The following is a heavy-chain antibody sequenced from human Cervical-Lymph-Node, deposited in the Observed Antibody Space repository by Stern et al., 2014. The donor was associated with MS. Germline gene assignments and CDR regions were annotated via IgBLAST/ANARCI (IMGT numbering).Heavy chain of an antibody. CDR3: ARVDGSIDY. Sequence: QVQLVQSGAEVKKPGASVKVSCKASGYTFTSYDINWVRQAPGQGLEWMGWMNLKSGNRGYAQKFQGRVTMNRSTSITTAYMELSSLTSEDTAVYYCARVDGSIDYWGQGTLVTVSS. D-gene: IGHD5-24*01. V-gene: IGHV1-8*01. CDR2: MNLKSGNR. J-gene: IGHJ4*02. CDR1: GYTFTSYD.